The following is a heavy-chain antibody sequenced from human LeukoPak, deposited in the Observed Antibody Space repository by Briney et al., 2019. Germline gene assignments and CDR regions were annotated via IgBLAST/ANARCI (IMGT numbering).Heavy chain of an antibody. D-gene: IGHD5-12*01. CDR3: ARGGGYLYYFDY. V-gene: IGHV4-59*01. J-gene: IGHJ4*02. CDR2: IYYSGST. Sequence: SATLSLTCTVSGDSISSYYWSWIRQPPGQGLEWIGYIYYSGSTNYNPSLKSRVTISVDTSKNQFSLKLSSVTAADTAVYYCARGGGYLYYFDYWGQGTLVTVSS. CDR1: GDSISSYY.